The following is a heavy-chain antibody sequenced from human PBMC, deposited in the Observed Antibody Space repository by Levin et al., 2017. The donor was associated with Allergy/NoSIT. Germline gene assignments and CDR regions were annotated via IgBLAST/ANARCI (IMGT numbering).Heavy chain of an antibody. CDR1: GGSISSYY. D-gene: IGHD4-17*01. CDR2: IYYSGRT. CDR3: ARGPMEDYVHTFDY. Sequence: PSETLSLTCTVSGGSISSYYWSWIRQPPGKGLEWIGYIYYSGRTNNNPSLKTRVTISVVTSKNQFSLKLSSVTAAETAVYYCARGPMEDYVHTFDYWGKGTLVTVSS. J-gene: IGHJ4*02. V-gene: IGHV4-59*01.